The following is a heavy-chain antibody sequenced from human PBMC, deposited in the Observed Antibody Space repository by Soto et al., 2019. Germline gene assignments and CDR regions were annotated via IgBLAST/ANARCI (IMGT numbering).Heavy chain of an antibody. V-gene: IGHV1-18*04. CDR3: ASSITRVGATTPYYYYGMDV. J-gene: IGHJ6*02. Sequence: ASAKVSCKASGYTFTSYGISWVRQAPGQGLEWMGWISAYNGNTNYAQKLQGRVTMTTDTSTSTAYMELRSLRSDDTAVYYCASSITRVGATTPYYYYGMDVWGQGTTVTVSS. CDR1: GYTFTSYG. CDR2: ISAYNGNT. D-gene: IGHD1-26*01.